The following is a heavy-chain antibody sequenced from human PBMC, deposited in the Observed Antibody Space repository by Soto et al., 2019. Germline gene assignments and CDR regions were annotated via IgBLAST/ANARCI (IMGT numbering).Heavy chain of an antibody. V-gene: IGHV1-8*01. CDR1: GYTFTSYD. CDR3: ARGRRIAAQSIRGPYYFVY. CDR2: MNPNSGNT. J-gene: IGHJ4*02. D-gene: IGHD6-6*01. Sequence: DSVKVSCKASGYTFTSYDINWVRQATGQGLEWMGWMNPNSGNTGYAQKFQGRVTITRNTSISTAYMELSSLRSEDTAVYYCARGRRIAAQSIRGPYYFVYWGQGTLVTVSS.